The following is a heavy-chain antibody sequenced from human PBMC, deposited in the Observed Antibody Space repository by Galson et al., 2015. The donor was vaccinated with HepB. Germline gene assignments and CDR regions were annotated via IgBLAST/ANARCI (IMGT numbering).Heavy chain of an antibody. V-gene: IGHV1-69*04. Sequence: SVKVSCKASGGTFSSYTISWVRQAPGQGLEWMGRIIPILGIANYAQKFQGRVTITADKSTSTAYMELSSLRSEDTAVYYCARDPPTDGPRYSGYDPYPEWGQGTLVTVSS. CDR3: ARDPPTDGPRYSGYDPYPE. J-gene: IGHJ4*02. CDR1: GGTFSSYT. D-gene: IGHD5-12*01. CDR2: IIPILGIA.